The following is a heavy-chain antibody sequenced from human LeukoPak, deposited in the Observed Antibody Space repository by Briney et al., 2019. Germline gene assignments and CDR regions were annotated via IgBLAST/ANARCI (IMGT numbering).Heavy chain of an antibody. Sequence: NPSETLSLTCTVSGGSISSGNFYWSWIRQPPEKGLEWIGYIFYLGSTYYNLSLKSRVTMSVDTSKNQFSLKLRSVTAADTAVYYCARKYPDHWFDSWGPGTLVTVSS. CDR1: GGSISSGNFY. J-gene: IGHJ5*01. V-gene: IGHV4-30-4*01. CDR3: ARKYPDHWFDS. CDR2: IFYLGST. D-gene: IGHD6-6*01.